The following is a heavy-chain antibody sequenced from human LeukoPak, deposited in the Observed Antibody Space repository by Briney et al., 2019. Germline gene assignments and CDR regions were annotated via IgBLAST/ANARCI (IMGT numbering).Heavy chain of an antibody. CDR2: INPNSGGT. D-gene: IGHD3-10*01. V-gene: IGHV1-2*02. J-gene: IGHJ5*02. Sequence: ASVKVSCKASGYTFTGYYMHWVRQAPGQGLEWMGWINPNSGGTNYAQKFQGRVTTTRDTSISTAYMELSRLRSDDTAVYYCARSDYYGSGSYGFDPWGQGTLVTVSS. CDR1: GYTFTGYY. CDR3: ARSDYYGSGSYGFDP.